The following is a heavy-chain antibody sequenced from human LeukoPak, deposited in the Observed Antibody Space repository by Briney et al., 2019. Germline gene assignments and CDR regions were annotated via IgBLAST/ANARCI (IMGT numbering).Heavy chain of an antibody. CDR1: GGTLSSYA. J-gene: IGHJ5*02. Sequence: ASVKVSCKASGGTLSSYAISWVRQAPGQGLEWMGGIIPIFGTANYAQKFQGRVTITADESTSTAYMELSSLRSEDTAVYYCASDDGDYVGHNWFDPWGQGTLVTVSS. V-gene: IGHV1-69*13. D-gene: IGHD4-17*01. CDR3: ASDDGDYVGHNWFDP. CDR2: IIPIFGTA.